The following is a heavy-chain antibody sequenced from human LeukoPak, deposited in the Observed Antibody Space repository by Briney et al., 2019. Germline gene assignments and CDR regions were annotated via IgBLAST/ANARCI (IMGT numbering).Heavy chain of an antibody. V-gene: IGHV3-23*01. CDR3: AKGYSSGSLGYFDY. D-gene: IGHD3-22*01. CDR2: ISSSGGTST. CDR1: GFTFSSYA. Sequence: GGSLRLSCAASGFTFSSYAMSWVRQAPGKGLEWVSGISSSGGTSTYYADSVRGRFTISRDNSKNTLYLQMNSLRVEDTAVYYCAKGYSSGSLGYFDYWGQGTLVTVSS. J-gene: IGHJ4*02.